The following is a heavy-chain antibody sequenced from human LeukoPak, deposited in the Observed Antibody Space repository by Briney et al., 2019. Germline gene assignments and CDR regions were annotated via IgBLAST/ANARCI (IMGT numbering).Heavy chain of an antibody. CDR2: ISSSSSYT. CDR3: ARDLRSNTAMVTFDY. Sequence: RGSLRLSCAASGFTFSDYYMSWIRQAPGKGLEWVSYISSSSSYTNYADSVKGRFTISRDNAKNSLYLQMNSLRAEDTAVYYCARDLRSNTAMVTFDYWGQGTLVTVSS. V-gene: IGHV3-11*06. D-gene: IGHD5-18*01. J-gene: IGHJ4*02. CDR1: GFTFSDYY.